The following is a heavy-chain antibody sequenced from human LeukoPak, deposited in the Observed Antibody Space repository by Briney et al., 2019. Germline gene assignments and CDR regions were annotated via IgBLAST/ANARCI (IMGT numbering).Heavy chain of an antibody. V-gene: IGHV3-73*01. CDR3: TRGYYDSSGYYYNGMDV. Sequence: GGSLRLSCVASGFTFSGSAMHWVRQASGKGLEWVGRIRSKANSYATAYAASVKGRFTISRDDSKNTAYLQMNSLKTEDTAVYYCTRGYYDSSGYYYNGMDVCGQGTTVTVSS. CDR1: GFTFSGSA. J-gene: IGHJ6*02. D-gene: IGHD3-22*01. CDR2: IRSKANSYAT.